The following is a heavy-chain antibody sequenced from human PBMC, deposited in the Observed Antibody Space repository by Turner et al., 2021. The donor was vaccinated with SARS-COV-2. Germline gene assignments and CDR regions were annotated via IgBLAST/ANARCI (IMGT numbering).Heavy chain of an antibody. J-gene: IGHJ4*01. V-gene: IGHV3-30*18. CDR3: VKGGSGWSMEFDY. CDR2: ISYDGSNK. D-gene: IGHD6-19*01. CDR1: GFTFSNYG. Sequence: QVQLVESGGGVVQPGRSLRLSCAASGFTFSNYGMFWVRQAPGKGLEWVALISYDGSNKHYADSVKGRFTISRDNSKNTLFLQMYSLRDEDTAVYYCVKGGSGWSMEFDYWGHGTLVTVSS.